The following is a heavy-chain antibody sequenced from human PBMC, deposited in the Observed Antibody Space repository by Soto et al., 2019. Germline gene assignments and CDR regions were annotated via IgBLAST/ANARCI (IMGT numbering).Heavy chain of an antibody. CDR2: INAGNGNT. V-gene: IGHV1-3*01. Sequence: ASVKVSCKASGYTFTSYAMNWVRQAPGQRLEWMGWINAGNGNTKYSQKFQGRVTITRDTSTSTVYMELSSLRSEDTAVYFCARGKDLPYYYYGLDVWGQGTTVTVSS. CDR3: ARGKDLPYYYYGLDV. CDR1: GYTFTSYA. D-gene: IGHD2-15*01. J-gene: IGHJ6*02.